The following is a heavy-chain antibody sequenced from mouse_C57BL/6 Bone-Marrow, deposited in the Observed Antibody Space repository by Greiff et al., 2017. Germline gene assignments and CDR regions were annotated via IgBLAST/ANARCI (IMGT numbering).Heavy chain of an antibody. Sequence: QVQLKQSGAELVKPGASVKLSCKASGYTFTEYTIHWVKQRSGQGLEWIGWFYPGSGSIKYNEKFKDKATLTADKSSSTVYMELSRLTSEDSAVYFCARHSLYYYSSRGYYAMDYWGQGTSVTVSS. J-gene: IGHJ4*01. V-gene: IGHV1-62-2*01. CDR1: GYTFTEYT. CDR2: FYPGSGSI. CDR3: ARHSLYYYSSRGYYAMDY. D-gene: IGHD1-1*01.